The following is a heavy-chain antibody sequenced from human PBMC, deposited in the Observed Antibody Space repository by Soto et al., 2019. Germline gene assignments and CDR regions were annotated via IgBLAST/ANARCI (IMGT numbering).Heavy chain of an antibody. D-gene: IGHD4-17*01. J-gene: IGHJ4*02. V-gene: IGHV4-38-2*01. CDR3: ARGTTVTPRYFDY. Sequence: SETLSLTCAVSGYSISSGYYWGWIRQPPGKGLEWTGSIYHSGSTYYNPSLKSRVTISVDTSKNQFSLKLGSVTAADTAVYYCARGTTVTPRYFDYWGQGTLVTVSS. CDR1: GYSISSGYY. CDR2: IYHSGST.